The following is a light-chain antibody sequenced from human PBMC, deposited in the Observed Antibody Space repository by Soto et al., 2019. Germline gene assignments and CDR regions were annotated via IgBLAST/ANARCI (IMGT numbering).Light chain of an antibody. Sequence: QSALTQPASVSGSPGQSITIXCTGTSSDVGGYNYVSWYQQHPGKAPKLMIYEVSNRPSGVSNRFSGSKSGNTASLTISGLQAEDEADYYCSSYTSSSTVFGGGTKLTVL. CDR2: EVS. V-gene: IGLV2-14*01. CDR3: SSYTSSSTV. CDR1: SSDVGGYNY. J-gene: IGLJ3*02.